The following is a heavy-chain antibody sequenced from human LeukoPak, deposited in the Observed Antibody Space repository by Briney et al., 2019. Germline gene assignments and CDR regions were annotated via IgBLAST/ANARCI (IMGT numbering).Heavy chain of an antibody. Sequence: QSGGSLSLPCAASGFTFSSYAMSWRRQAQGKGLEWFSAISGSGGSTYCADSVKGRFTISRDNSKTTLYLQMNSLRAEDTAVYYCAKDWPSYYDILTGYPEAAYGMDVWGQGTTVTVSS. CDR3: AKDWPSYYDILTGYPEAAYGMDV. D-gene: IGHD3-9*01. CDR2: ISGSGGST. CDR1: GFTFSSYA. V-gene: IGHV3-23*01. J-gene: IGHJ6*02.